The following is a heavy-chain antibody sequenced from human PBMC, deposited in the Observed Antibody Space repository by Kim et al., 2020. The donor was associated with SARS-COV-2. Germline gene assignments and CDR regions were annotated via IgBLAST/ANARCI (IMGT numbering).Heavy chain of an antibody. CDR2: VNPDGSAT. CDR1: GFTFRSYA. V-gene: IGHV3-23*01. D-gene: IGHD2-21*01. J-gene: IGHJ4*02. Sequence: GGSLRLSCAASGFTFRSYAMAWVRQAPGKGLEWVSTVNPDGSATHYADSVKGRFTISRDMSKNTVSLQMDSLRAADTAVYYCAKDVAGSICGGDCYPDGASDYWGQGTLVIVSS. CDR3: AKDVAGSICGGDCYPDGASDY.